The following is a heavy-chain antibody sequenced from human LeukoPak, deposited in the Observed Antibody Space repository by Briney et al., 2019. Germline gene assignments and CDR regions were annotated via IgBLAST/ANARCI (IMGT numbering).Heavy chain of an antibody. CDR1: GGSISSYY. J-gene: IGHJ4*02. CDR2: IYYSGST. D-gene: IGHD5-18*01. Sequence: SETLSLTCTVSGGSISSYYWSWIRQPPGKGLEWIGYIYYSGSTNYNPSLKSRVTISVDTSKNQFSLKLSSVTAADTAVYYCARGARGYSYGPFDYWGQGTLVTVSS. V-gene: IGHV4-59*01. CDR3: ARGARGYSYGPFDY.